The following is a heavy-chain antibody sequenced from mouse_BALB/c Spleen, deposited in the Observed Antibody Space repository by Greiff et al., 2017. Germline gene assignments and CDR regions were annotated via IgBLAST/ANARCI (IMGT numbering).Heavy chain of an antibody. V-gene: IGHV5-6-3*01. CDR2: INSNGGST. CDR3: ARDKKYGNYAWFAY. Sequence: DVHLVESGGGLVQPGGSLKLSCAASGFTFSSYGMSWVRQTPDKRLELVATINSNGGSTYYPDSVKGRFTISRDNAKNTLYLQMSSLKSEDTAMYYCARDKKYGNYAWFAYWGQGALGTVSA. J-gene: IGHJ3*01. CDR1: GFTFSSYG. D-gene: IGHD2-10*02.